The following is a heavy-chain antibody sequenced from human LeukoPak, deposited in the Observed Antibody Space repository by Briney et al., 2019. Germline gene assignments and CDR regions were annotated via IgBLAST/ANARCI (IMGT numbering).Heavy chain of an antibody. Sequence: GGSLRLSCAASGFTFSSYPMHWVRKAPGKGLEYVSAISSNGGSTYYANSVKGRFTISRDNSKNTLYLQMGSLRAEDMAVYYCARDIAYDILTGALDYWGQGTLVTVSS. V-gene: IGHV3-64*01. J-gene: IGHJ4*02. CDR2: ISSNGGST. CDR3: ARDIAYDILTGALDY. CDR1: GFTFSSYP. D-gene: IGHD3-9*01.